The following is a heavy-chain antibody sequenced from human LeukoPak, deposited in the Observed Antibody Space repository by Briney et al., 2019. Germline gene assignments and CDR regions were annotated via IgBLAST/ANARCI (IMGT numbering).Heavy chain of an antibody. V-gene: IGHV4-34*01. CDR2: INQSGST. D-gene: IGHD2-2*01. CDR3: AAGCSSTSCYWYYYTDV. CDR1: GGSFSGYY. J-gene: IGHJ6*03. Sequence: PSETLSLTCAVYGGSFSGYYWSWIRQPPGKGLEWIGEINQSGSTNYNPSLKSRVTISVGTSKKQFSLRLSPVTAADTAVYYCAAGCSSTSCYWYYYTDVWGKGTTVTVSS.